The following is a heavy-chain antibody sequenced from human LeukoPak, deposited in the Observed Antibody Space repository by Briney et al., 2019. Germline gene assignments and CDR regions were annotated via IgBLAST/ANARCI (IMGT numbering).Heavy chain of an antibody. CDR2: NNPNSGGT. J-gene: IGHJ4*02. D-gene: IGHD1-26*01. Sequence: ASVKVSSKASGYTFTGYYMHWVRQAPGQGLQWMGWNNPNSGGTNYARKVQGRVTMSRGTAIRPGYMELSRLRSDDTGVYYCARVRRGWEVDYWGQGTLVTVSS. CDR1: GYTFTGYY. V-gene: IGHV1-2*02. CDR3: ARVRRGWEVDY.